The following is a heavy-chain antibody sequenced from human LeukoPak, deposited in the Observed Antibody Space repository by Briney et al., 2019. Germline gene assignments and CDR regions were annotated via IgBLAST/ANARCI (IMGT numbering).Heavy chain of an antibody. Sequence: GGSLRLSCTASGFTFSSYSMNWVRQAPGKGLEWVSYISSSSSTIYYADSVKGRFTISRDNAKNSLYLQMNSLRAEDTAVYYCARDPLDYYDSSGYARLDYWGQGTLVTVSS. J-gene: IGHJ4*02. D-gene: IGHD3-22*01. CDR3: ARDPLDYYDSSGYARLDY. V-gene: IGHV3-48*01. CDR1: GFTFSSYS. CDR2: ISSSSSTI.